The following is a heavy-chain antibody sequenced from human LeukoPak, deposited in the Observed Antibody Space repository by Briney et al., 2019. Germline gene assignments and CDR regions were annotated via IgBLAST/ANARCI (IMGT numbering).Heavy chain of an antibody. CDR3: ARCPITFGGVIVIPSWFDP. J-gene: IGHJ5*02. V-gene: IGHV3-21*01. CDR1: GFTFSSYS. CDR2: ISSSSSYI. D-gene: IGHD3-16*02. Sequence: GGSLRLSCAASGFTFSSYSMNWVRQAPGKELEWVSSISSSSSYIYYADSVKGRFTISRDNAKNSLDLQMNSLRAEDTAVYYCARCPITFGGVIVIPSWFDPWGQGTLVTVSS.